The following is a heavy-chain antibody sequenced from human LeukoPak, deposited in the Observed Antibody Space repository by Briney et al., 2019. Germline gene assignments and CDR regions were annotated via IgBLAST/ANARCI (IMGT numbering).Heavy chain of an antibody. D-gene: IGHD6-6*01. V-gene: IGHV3-74*01. CDR1: GFSFSGHW. Sequence: GGSLRPSCTASGFSFSGHWMHWARQLPGKGLVWVSRISPTGSTTSYANSVKGRFTVSRDNAKNTLYLQVNNLRAEDTAVYYCARGPNSNWSGLDFWGQGTLLTVSS. J-gene: IGHJ4*02. CDR2: ISPTGSTT. CDR3: ARGPNSNWSGLDF.